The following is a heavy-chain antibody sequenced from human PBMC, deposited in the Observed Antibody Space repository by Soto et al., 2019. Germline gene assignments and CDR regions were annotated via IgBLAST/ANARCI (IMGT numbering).Heavy chain of an antibody. J-gene: IGHJ6*02. V-gene: IGHV3-30*18. Sequence: PGGSLRLSCTASGFTFSSYGMHWVRQAPGKGLEWVAVISYDGSNKYYADSVKGRFTISRDNSKNTLYLQMNSLRAEDTAVYYCAKDRGAGITIFGVEMYGMDVWGQGTTVTVSS. CDR2: ISYDGSNK. CDR1: GFTFSSYG. CDR3: AKDRGAGITIFGVEMYGMDV. D-gene: IGHD3-3*01.